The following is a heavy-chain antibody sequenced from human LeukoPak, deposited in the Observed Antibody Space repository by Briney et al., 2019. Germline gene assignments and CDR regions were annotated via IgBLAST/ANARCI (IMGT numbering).Heavy chain of an antibody. Sequence: PGGSLRLSCAASGFTFSSYAMSWVRQAPGKGLEWVSAISGSGGSTYYADSVKGRFTISRDNSKNTLYLQMNSLRAEDTAVYYCANCVVMSYNDSSGYYDYWGQGTLVTVSS. CDR3: ANCVVMSYNDSSGYYDY. V-gene: IGHV3-23*01. D-gene: IGHD3-22*01. CDR2: ISGSGGST. CDR1: GFTFSSYA. J-gene: IGHJ4*02.